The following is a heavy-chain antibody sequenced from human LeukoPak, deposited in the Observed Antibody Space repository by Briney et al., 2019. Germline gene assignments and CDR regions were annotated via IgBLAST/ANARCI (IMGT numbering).Heavy chain of an antibody. D-gene: IGHD3-22*01. CDR3: ARVGTYYYDSSGYPFDY. Sequence: ASVKVSCKASGYTFTSYGISWVRQAPGQGLEWMGWISAYNGNTNYAQKFQGRVTMTRNTSISTAYMELSSLRSEDTAVYYCARVGTYYYDSSGYPFDYWGQGTLVTVSS. CDR1: GYTFTSYG. V-gene: IGHV1-18*01. J-gene: IGHJ4*02. CDR2: ISAYNGNT.